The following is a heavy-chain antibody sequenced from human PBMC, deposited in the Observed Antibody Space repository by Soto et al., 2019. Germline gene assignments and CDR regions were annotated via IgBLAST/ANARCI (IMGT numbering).Heavy chain of an antibody. CDR3: ANIYTTLRGSNWFDP. CDR2: IIPIFGTA. D-gene: IGHD1-26*01. V-gene: IGHV1-69*13. Sequence: ASVKVSCKASGGTFSSYAISWVRQAPGQGLEWMGGIIPIFGTANYAQKFQGRVTITADESTSTAYMELSSLRSEDTAVYYCANIYTTLRGSNWFDPWGQGTLVTVSS. J-gene: IGHJ5*02. CDR1: GGTFSSYA.